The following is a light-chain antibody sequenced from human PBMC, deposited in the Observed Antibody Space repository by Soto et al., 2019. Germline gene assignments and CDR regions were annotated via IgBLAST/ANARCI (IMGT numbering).Light chain of an antibody. CDR3: QQYNTWPPNP. Sequence: EIVMTQSPATLSVSTGERATLSCRASQSVNNNYLALYQQKPGQAPRLLIYGASTRATVIPASFSGSGSGTEFTLSISSLQSEDFGIYYCQQYNTWPPNPFGQGTRLEIK. J-gene: IGKJ5*01. V-gene: IGKV3D-15*01. CDR1: QSVNNN. CDR2: GAS.